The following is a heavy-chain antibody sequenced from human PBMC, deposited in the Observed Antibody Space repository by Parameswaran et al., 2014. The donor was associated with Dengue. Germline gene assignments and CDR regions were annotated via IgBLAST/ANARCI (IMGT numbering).Heavy chain of an antibody. CDR1: GFTFSSYG. V-gene: IGHV3-30*18. J-gene: IGHJ2*01. CDR3: AKGLKVTAVAGTGSRRYWYFDL. D-gene: IGHD6-19*01. Sequence: QAGSRLKISCAASGFTFSSYGMHWVRQAPGKGLEWVAVISYDGSNKYYADSVKGRFTISRDNSKNTLYLQMNSLRAEDTAVYYCAKGLKVTAVAGTGSRRYWYFDLWGRGTLVTVSS. CDR2: ISYDGSNK.